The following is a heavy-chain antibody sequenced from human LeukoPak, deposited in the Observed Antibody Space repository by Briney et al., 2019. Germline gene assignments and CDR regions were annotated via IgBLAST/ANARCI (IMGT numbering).Heavy chain of an antibody. CDR2: IYSGGST. J-gene: IGHJ4*02. CDR3: AREIDYDSSGYYYAYFDY. V-gene: IGHV3-66*01. Sequence: GGSLRLSCAASGFTVSSNYMSWVCQAPGKGLEWVSVIYSGGSTYYADSVKGRFTISRDNSKNTLYLQMNSLRAEDTAVYYCAREIDYDSSGYYYAYFDYWGQGTLVTVSS. D-gene: IGHD3-22*01. CDR1: GFTVSSNY.